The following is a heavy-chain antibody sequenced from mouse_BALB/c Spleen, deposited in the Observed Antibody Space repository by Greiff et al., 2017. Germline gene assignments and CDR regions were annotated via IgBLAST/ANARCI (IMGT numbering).Heavy chain of an antibody. D-gene: IGHD1-1*01. CDR3: AREAYYGNSCWYFDV. V-gene: IGHV5-6-5*01. Sequence: EVKLVESGGGLVKPGGSLKLSCAASGFTFSSYAMSWVRQTPEKRLEWVASISSGGSTYYPDSVKGRFTISRDNARNILYLQMSSLRSEDTAMYYCAREAYYGNSCWYFDVWGAGTTVTVSS. CDR1: GFTFSSYA. J-gene: IGHJ1*01. CDR2: ISSGGST.